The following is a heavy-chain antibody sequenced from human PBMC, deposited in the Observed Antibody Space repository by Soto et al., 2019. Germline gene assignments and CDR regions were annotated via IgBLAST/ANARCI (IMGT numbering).Heavy chain of an antibody. CDR3: ATGPYYYGSGSYFC. V-gene: IGHV1-69*13. J-gene: IGHJ4*02. Sequence: SVKVSCKASGGTFSSYAISWVRQAPGQGLEWMGGIIPIFGTANYAQKFQGRVTITADESTSTAYMELSSLRSEDTAVYYCATGPYYYGSGSYFCWGQGTLVTVSS. CDR2: IIPIFGTA. CDR1: GGTFSSYA. D-gene: IGHD3-10*01.